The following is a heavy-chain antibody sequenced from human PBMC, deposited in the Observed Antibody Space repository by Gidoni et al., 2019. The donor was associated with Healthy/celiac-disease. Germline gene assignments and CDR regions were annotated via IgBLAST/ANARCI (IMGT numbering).Heavy chain of an antibody. Sequence: EVQLLESGGGLVQPGGSRRRSCAASGFSFSSYAMSWVRQAPEKGLEWVSAIGGSGGSTCYAGAVKGRFTISRDNSKNTLYLQMISLRAEDTAVYYCAGVSSCGGVCPDAFDIWGQGTRVTVSS. CDR2: IGGSGGST. CDR1: GFSFSSYA. CDR3: AGVSSCGGVCPDAFDI. J-gene: IGHJ3*02. D-gene: IGHD2-21*02. V-gene: IGHV3-23*01.